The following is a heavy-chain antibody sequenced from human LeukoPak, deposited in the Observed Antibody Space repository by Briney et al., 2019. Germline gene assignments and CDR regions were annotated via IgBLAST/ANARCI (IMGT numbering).Heavy chain of an antibody. D-gene: IGHD3-22*01. CDR2: ISTSGESA. CDR1: GFTFSSYA. J-gene: IGHJ4*02. CDR3: AKDRGSGYHYFDY. Sequence: GGSLRLSCAASGFTFSSYAMSWVRQAPGRGLEWVSVISTSGESAYYADSVKGRFTISRDNSKNTLYQQMNSLRAEDTAVYYCAKDRGSGYHYFDYWGQGTLVTVSS. V-gene: IGHV3-23*01.